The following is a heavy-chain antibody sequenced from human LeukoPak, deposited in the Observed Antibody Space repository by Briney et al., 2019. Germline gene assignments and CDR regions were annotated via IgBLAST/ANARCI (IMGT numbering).Heavy chain of an antibody. Sequence: GSSVKVSCKASGGTFTSYAISWVRQAPGQGLEWMGRIIPIFGKANYAQKFQGRVTITTDESTSTAYMDLSSLRSEDTAVYYCARDRGVVGSSWPYYFDYWGQGTLVTVSS. J-gene: IGHJ4*02. CDR3: ARDRGVVGSSWPYYFDY. CDR2: IIPIFGKA. CDR1: GGTFTSYA. V-gene: IGHV1-69*05. D-gene: IGHD6-13*01.